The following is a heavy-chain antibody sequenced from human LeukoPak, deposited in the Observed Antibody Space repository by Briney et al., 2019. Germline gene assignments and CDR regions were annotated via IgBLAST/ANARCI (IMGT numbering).Heavy chain of an antibody. CDR2: ISSSSSYI. CDR1: GFTFSSYS. Sequence: PGGSLRLSCAASGFTFSSYSMNWVRQAPGKGLEWVSSISSSSSYIYYADSVRGRFTISRDNAKNSLYLQMNSLRAEDTAVYYCARGSWNWFDPWGQGTLVTVSS. J-gene: IGHJ5*02. V-gene: IGHV3-21*01. CDR3: ARGSWNWFDP. D-gene: IGHD6-13*01.